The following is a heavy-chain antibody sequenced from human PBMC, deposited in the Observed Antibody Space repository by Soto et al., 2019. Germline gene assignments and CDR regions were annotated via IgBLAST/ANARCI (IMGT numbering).Heavy chain of an antibody. CDR1: GGSIISSNFY. D-gene: IGHD3-10*02. CDR2: VEYGGST. V-gene: IGHV4-39*01. J-gene: IGHJ5*02. CDR3: ARHVRGAVTMNWFGP. Sequence: QLQESGPGLVKPSETLSLTCTVSGGSIISSNFYWGWIRQPPGKGLEWIGSVEYGGSTYDNPSLKSRVTLSADTSKNQFSLKLTSVTAADTAIYYCARHVRGAVTMNWFGPWGHGTLVTVSS.